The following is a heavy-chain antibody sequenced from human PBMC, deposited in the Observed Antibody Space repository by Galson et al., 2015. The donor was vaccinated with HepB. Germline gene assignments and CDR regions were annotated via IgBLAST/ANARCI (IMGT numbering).Heavy chain of an antibody. J-gene: IGHJ6*03. Sequence: LSLTCAVYGGSFSGYYWSWIRQPPGKGLEWIGEINHSGSTNYNPSLKSRVTISVDTSKNQFSLKLSSVTAADTAVYYCARGNGGKRYCSSTSCLYYYYYYMDVWGKGTTVTVSS. V-gene: IGHV4-34*01. D-gene: IGHD2-2*01. CDR3: ARGNGGKRYCSSTSCLYYYYYYMDV. CDR2: INHSGST. CDR1: GGSFSGYY.